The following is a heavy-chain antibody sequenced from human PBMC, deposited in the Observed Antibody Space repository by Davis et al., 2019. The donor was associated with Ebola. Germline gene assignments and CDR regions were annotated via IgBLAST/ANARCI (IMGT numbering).Heavy chain of an antibody. V-gene: IGHV3-21*01. J-gene: IGHJ4*02. CDR1: GFTFSSYS. CDR2: ISSSSSYI. Sequence: GGSLRLSCAASGFTFSSYSMNWVRQAPGKGLEWVSSISSSSSYIYYADSVKGRFTISRDNAKNSLYLQMNSLRAEDTAVYYCARDGGDDFWSGLFDYWGQGTLVTVSS. D-gene: IGHD3-3*01. CDR3: ARDGGDDFWSGLFDY.